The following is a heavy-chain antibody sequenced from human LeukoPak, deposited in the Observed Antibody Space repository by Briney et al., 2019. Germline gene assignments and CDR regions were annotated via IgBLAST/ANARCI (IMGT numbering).Heavy chain of an antibody. J-gene: IGHJ4*02. CDR2: IYSSGTT. V-gene: IGHV4-59*02. Sequence: PSETLSLTCTVSGDSVNSYYWSWIRQPPGKGLEWIGYIYSSGTTYYNPSLKSRVTISLDTPKNQFSLKLSSVTAADTAVYYCAGGTSRNYYYFDYWGQGALFTVSS. CDR3: AGGTSRNYYYFDY. D-gene: IGHD3-10*01. CDR1: GDSVNSYY.